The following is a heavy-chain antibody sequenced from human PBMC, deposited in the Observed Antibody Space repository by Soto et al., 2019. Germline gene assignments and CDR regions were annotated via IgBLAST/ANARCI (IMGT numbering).Heavy chain of an antibody. J-gene: IGHJ6*02. CDR3: ARVDILTVYGCIDV. CDR2: IYYSGST. CDR1: GDSIRSGNHY. Sequence: QVQLQESGPGLVKPSQTLSLTCTVSGDSIRSGNHYWSWIRQPPGKGLEWIGYIYYSGSTYYSPALKSRVTISVGPSKNQFSLKLNSVTAADTAVYYCARVDILTVYGCIDVWGQGTTVTVSS. V-gene: IGHV4-30-4*01. D-gene: IGHD3-9*01.